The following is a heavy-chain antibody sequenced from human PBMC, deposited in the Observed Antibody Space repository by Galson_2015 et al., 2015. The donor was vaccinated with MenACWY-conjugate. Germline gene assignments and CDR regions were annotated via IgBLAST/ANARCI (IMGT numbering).Heavy chain of an antibody. D-gene: IGHD2/OR15-2a*01. Sequence: LSLTCTVSGGSVSSGSYYWSWLRQPPGKGLEWIGFIYTTGTTSYNPSLKSRVTISVDSSTNQFSLKLTSVTAADTAVYYCARDRTNNWFDPWGQGTLVTVSS. CDR3: ARDRTNNWFDP. J-gene: IGHJ5*02. CDR2: IYTTGTT. V-gene: IGHV4-61*01. CDR1: GGSVSSGSYY.